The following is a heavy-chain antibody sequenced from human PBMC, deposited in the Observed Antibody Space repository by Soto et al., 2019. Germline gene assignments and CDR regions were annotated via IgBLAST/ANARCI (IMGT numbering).Heavy chain of an antibody. V-gene: IGHV4-59*01. J-gene: IGHJ4*02. CDR1: GGSISSYY. CDR2: IYYSGST. CDR3: ASLERQWLTGRGIY. D-gene: IGHD6-19*01. Sequence: PETLSLTCTVSGGSISSYYWSWIRQPPGKGLEWIGYIYYSGSTNYNPSLKSRVTISVDTSKNQFSLKLSSVTAADTAVYYCASLERQWLTGRGIYWGQGTLVTVSS.